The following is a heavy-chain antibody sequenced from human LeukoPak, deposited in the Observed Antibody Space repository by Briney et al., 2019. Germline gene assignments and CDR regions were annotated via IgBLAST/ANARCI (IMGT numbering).Heavy chain of an antibody. D-gene: IGHD3-22*01. Sequence: SETLSLTCAVYGGSFSGYYWSWIRQPPGKGLEWIGEINHSGSTNYNPSHKSRVTISVDTSKNQFSLKLSSVTAADTAVYYCARHMATTWYYYDSSGYYNWFDPWGQGTLVTVSS. CDR3: ARHMATTWYYYDSSGYYNWFDP. V-gene: IGHV4-34*01. J-gene: IGHJ5*02. CDR1: GGSFSGYY. CDR2: INHSGST.